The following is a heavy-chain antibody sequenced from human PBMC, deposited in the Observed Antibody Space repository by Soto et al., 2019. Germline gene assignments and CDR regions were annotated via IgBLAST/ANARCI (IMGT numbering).Heavy chain of an antibody. CDR2: ISWNSGSI. D-gene: IGHD2-2*01. Sequence: EVQLVESGGGLVQPGRSLRLSCAASGFTFDDYAMHWVRQAPGKGLEWVSGISWNSGSIGYADSVKGRFTISRDNAKNSLYLQMNSLRAEDTALYDCAKDKNCSSASWHRMEHGAMDIWGQETIITFPS. J-gene: IGHJ3*02. CDR1: GFTFDDYA. CDR3: AKDKNCSSASWHRMEHGAMDI. V-gene: IGHV3-9*01.